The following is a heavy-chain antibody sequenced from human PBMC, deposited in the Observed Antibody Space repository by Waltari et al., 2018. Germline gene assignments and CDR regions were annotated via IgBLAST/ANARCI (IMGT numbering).Heavy chain of an antibody. Sequence: QLQLQESGPRLVRPSETLSLICRVSGVSITSNRHYWAWIRQSPGQGLEWNGTVSCSGTTYTSPSLKSRVSVSRDTSKNQVSLILGSVTAADMAVYYCATYIGASVGTAAFDVWGQGTMVTVSS. CDR1: GVSITSNRHY. J-gene: IGHJ3*01. CDR3: ATYIGASVGTAAFDV. CDR2: VSCSGTT. V-gene: IGHV4-39*01. D-gene: IGHD5-12*01.